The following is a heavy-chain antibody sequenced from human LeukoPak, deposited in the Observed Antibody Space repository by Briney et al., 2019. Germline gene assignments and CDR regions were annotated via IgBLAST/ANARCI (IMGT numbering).Heavy chain of an antibody. V-gene: IGHV3-48*03. J-gene: IGHJ6*03. D-gene: IGHD2-15*01. Sequence: PGGSLRLSCAASGFTFSSYEMNWVRQAPGKGLEWVSYISSSGSTIYYADSVKGRFTISRDNAKNSLYLQMNSLRAEDTAVYYCAREAVDGYYYYYMDVWGKGTTVTVSS. CDR1: GFTFSSYE. CDR3: AREAVDGYYYYYMDV. CDR2: ISSSGSTI.